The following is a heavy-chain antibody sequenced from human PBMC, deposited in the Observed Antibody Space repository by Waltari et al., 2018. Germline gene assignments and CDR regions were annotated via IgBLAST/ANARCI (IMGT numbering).Heavy chain of an antibody. CDR2: ISYSGNT. CDR3: ARRGGYSSPDLY. Sequence: QVQLQESGPGLVKPSETLSLTCTVSGRSISSSYWSWIRQPPGKGLEWIGYISYSGNTNYNPSLQSRVTISLDTSKNQFSLNLSSVTAADTAVYYCARRGGYSSPDLYWGQGTLVTVSS. D-gene: IGHD6-13*01. V-gene: IGHV4-59*08. J-gene: IGHJ4*02. CDR1: GRSISSSY.